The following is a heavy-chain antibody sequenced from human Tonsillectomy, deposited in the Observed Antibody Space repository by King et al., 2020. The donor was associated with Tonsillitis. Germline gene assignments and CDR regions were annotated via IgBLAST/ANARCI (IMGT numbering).Heavy chain of an antibody. J-gene: IGHJ6*02. Sequence: VQLVESGGGLVQPGGSLRLSCAASGFTVSSNYMNWVRQAPGKGLEWVSVIYSGGSTYYADSVKGRFTISRDNSKNTVYLQMNSLRAEDTAAYYCARGPGSPYYYGMDVWGQGTTVTVSS. CDR1: GFTVSSNY. V-gene: IGHV3-66*01. CDR3: ARGPGSPYYYGMDV. D-gene: IGHD3-10*01. CDR2: IYSGGST.